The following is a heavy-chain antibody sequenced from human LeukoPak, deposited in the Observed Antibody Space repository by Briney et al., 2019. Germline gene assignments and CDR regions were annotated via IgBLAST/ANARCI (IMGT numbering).Heavy chain of an antibody. CDR2: VDNDGRGT. J-gene: IGHJ4*02. CDR3: ARDGSGSIDLDH. Sequence: PGGSLRLSCPASGFTYSAYWMHWVRQAPGKGLVWVSYVDNDGRGTAYVDSVKGRFTISRDNAKNTVYLQMNSLRVDDTAVYYCARDGSGSIDLDHWGQGTLVTVSS. CDR1: GFTYSAYW. D-gene: IGHD3-3*01. V-gene: IGHV3-74*01.